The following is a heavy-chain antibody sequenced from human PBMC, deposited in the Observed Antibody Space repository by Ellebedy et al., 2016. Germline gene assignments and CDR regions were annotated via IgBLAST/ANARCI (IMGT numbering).Heavy chain of an antibody. J-gene: IGHJ5*02. D-gene: IGHD1-1*01. Sequence: SQTLSLTXXISGDSVSSNSAIWNWIRQSPSGGLEWLGRTYYRSKWYNEYAESVKGRLTVNPDTSKNQFSLQVSSVTPEDTAVYYCTRAGKGTDAGLFDTWGQGTRVTVSS. CDR3: TRAGKGTDAGLFDT. CDR1: GDSVSSNSAI. V-gene: IGHV6-1*01. CDR2: TYYRSKWYN.